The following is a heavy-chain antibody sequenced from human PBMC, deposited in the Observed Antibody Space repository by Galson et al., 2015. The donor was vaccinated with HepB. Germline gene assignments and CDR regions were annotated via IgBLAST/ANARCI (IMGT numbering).Heavy chain of an antibody. J-gene: IGHJ5*02. CDR2: MNPNSGNT. V-gene: IGHV1-8*02. Sequence: SVKVSCKASGYTFTSYAMHWVRQAPGQRLEWMGWMNPNSGNTGYAQKFQGRVTMTRNTSISTAYMELSSLRSEDTAVYYCARDWGYYDSSGQPWGQGTLVTVSS. CDR1: GYTFTSYA. D-gene: IGHD3-22*01. CDR3: ARDWGYYDSSGQP.